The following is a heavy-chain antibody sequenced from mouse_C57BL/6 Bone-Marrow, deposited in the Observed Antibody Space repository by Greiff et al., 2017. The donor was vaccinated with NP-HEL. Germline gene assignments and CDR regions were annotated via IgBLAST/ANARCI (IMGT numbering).Heavy chain of an antibody. J-gene: IGHJ4*01. CDR1: GFTFSDYG. CDR2: ISSGSSTH. Sequence: EVMLVESGGGLVKPGGSLKLSCAASGFTFSDYGMHWVRQAPEKGLEWVAYISSGSSTHYSAETVKCRFTISRANAKDTLFLQMTSLRSEDTAMYYCARTTRLGNYYAMDYWGQGTSVTVSS. V-gene: IGHV5-17*01. D-gene: IGHD1-1*01. CDR3: ARTTRLGNYYAMDY.